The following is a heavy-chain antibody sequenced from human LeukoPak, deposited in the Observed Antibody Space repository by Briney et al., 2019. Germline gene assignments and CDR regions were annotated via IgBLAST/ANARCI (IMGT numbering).Heavy chain of an antibody. J-gene: IGHJ4*02. Sequence: SETLSLTCSVSGDSINSNYWSWMRQPPGKGLEWIGYIYYGGSTNYNPSLKSRVSMSVDTSKNQFSLKLSSVTAADTAVYYCAREGGRYNWHDVDSFDYWGQGTLVTVSS. CDR2: IYYGGST. V-gene: IGHV4-59*12. CDR1: GDSINSNY. CDR3: AREGGRYNWHDVDSFDY. D-gene: IGHD1-20*01.